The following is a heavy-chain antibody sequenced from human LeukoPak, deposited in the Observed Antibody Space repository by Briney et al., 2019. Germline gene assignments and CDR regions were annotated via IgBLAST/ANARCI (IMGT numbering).Heavy chain of an antibody. CDR1: GFTFNTYG. CDR3: ARDLAWGAFDY. CDR2: ISYDGSNK. J-gene: IGHJ4*02. D-gene: IGHD7-27*01. Sequence: GGSLRLSCAASGFTFNTYGMHWVRQAPGKGLEWVAVISYDGSNKYYADSVRGRFTISRDNSKNTLSLQMNSLRVEDTAVYYCARDLAWGAFDYWGQGTLVTVSS. V-gene: IGHV3-30*03.